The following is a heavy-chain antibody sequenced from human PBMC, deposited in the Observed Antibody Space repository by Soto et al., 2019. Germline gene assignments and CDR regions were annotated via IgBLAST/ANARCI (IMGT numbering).Heavy chain of an antibody. CDR2: IFHSGTT. J-gene: IGHJ3*02. V-gene: IGHV4-59*01. D-gene: IGHD3-16*01. Sequence: QVQLQESGPGLVKPSETLSLTCTVSGGSIRSYYWSWIRQPPGKGLEWIGYIFHSGTTSYNPSLKSRVTISADTSKNQLSLKLNSVTAADTAVYHCASCGGNDAFVIWGQGTMVTVSS. CDR3: ASCGGNDAFVI. CDR1: GGSIRSYY.